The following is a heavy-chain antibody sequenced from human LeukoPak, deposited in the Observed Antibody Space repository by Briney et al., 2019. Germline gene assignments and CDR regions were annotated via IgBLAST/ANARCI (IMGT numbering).Heavy chain of an antibody. V-gene: IGHV3-9*01. Sequence: GRSLRLSCAASGFTFDDYAMHWVRHAPGKGLEWVSGISWNSGSIGYADSVKGRFTISRDNAKNSLYLQMNSLRAEDTALYYCAKMGRSGSYFDAFDIWGQGTMVTVSS. J-gene: IGHJ3*02. D-gene: IGHD1-26*01. CDR2: ISWNSGSI. CDR1: GFTFDDYA. CDR3: AKMGRSGSYFDAFDI.